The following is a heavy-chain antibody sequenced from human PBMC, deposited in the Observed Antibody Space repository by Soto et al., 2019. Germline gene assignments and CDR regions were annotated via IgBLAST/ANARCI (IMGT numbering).Heavy chain of an antibody. CDR3: ATSSVLSGQYSAHPDN. Sequence: QVQLVQSGAVVKTPGSLVKVSCKASGATFMNSAITWVRQAPGQGPEWVGMIIPIFGSTNSAPKFRGRVTFTADTSTSTAFKELTRLNSNATAVSYCATSSVLSGQYSAHPDNWGQGTLVTVSS. D-gene: IGHD5-12*01. CDR1: GATFMNSA. V-gene: IGHV1-69*06. CDR2: IIPIFGST. J-gene: IGHJ4*02.